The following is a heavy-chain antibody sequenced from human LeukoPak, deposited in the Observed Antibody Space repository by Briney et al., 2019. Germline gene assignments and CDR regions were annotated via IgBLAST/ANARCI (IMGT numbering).Heavy chain of an antibody. CDR2: ISSSSGFI. CDR1: GFTFSTYS. CDR3: ARDISYGSAW. D-gene: IGHD3-10*01. J-gene: IGHJ4*02. Sequence: GGSLRLSCAASGFTFSTYSMHWVRQAPGKGLEWVSSISSSSGFIYYADSVKGRFTISRDNAKNSLNLQMSSLRAEDTAVYYCARDISYGSAWWGQGTLVTVSS. V-gene: IGHV3-21*01.